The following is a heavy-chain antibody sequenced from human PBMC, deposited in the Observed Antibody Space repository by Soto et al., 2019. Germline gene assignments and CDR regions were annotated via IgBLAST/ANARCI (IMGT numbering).Heavy chain of an antibody. CDR2: ISSSSYI. Sequence: GGSLRLSCAAAGFTFSSYSRNWVRQAPGKGLEWVSSISSSSYIYYADSVKGRFTISRDNAKNSLYLQMNSLRAEDTAVYYCARDQPGYSYGYGLGYWGQGTLVTVSS. D-gene: IGHD5-18*01. CDR3: ARDQPGYSYGYGLGY. V-gene: IGHV3-21*01. J-gene: IGHJ4*02. CDR1: GFTFSSYS.